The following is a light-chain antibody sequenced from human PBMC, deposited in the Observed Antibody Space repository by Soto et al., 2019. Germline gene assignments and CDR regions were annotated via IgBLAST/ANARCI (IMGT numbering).Light chain of an antibody. J-gene: IGLJ2*01. Sequence: QSVLTQPPSVSAAPGQKVTISCSGSSSNIGSNYVSWYQQLPGTAPKLLIYENYERPSGIPDRFSGPKSGTSATLGITGLQTGDEADYYCGAWDGSLTGGVFGGGTKLTVL. CDR2: ENY. V-gene: IGLV1-51*02. CDR3: GAWDGSLTGGV. CDR1: SSNIGSNY.